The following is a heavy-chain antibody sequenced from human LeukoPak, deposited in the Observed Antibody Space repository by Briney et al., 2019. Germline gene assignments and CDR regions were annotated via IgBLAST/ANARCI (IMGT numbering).Heavy chain of an antibody. V-gene: IGHV3-48*03. CDR3: AINAAAGTS. Sequence: PGGSLRLSCAASGFTFSSYEMNWVRQAPGKGLEWVSYISSSGSTIYYADSVKGRFTISRDNAKNSLSLQMNSLRAEDTAVYYCAINAAAGTSWGQGTLVTVSS. D-gene: IGHD6-13*01. J-gene: IGHJ5*02. CDR2: ISSSGSTI. CDR1: GFTFSSYE.